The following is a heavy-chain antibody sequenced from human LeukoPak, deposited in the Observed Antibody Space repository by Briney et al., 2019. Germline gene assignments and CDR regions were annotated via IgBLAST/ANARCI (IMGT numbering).Heavy chain of an antibody. CDR3: ARGFRDSSGRKPDY. V-gene: IGHV1-8*01. D-gene: IGHD3-22*01. J-gene: IGHJ4*02. CDR2: MNPNSGNT. CDR1: GYTFTSYD. Sequence: ASVRVSCKASGYTFTSYDINWMRQATGQGLEWMGWMNPNSGNTGYAQKFQDRVTMTRNTSINTAYMELSSLRSEDMAVYYCARGFRDSSGRKPDYWGQGTLVTVSS.